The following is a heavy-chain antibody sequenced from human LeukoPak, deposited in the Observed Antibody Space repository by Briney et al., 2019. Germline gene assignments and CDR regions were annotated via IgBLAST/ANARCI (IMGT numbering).Heavy chain of an antibody. CDR3: AAGGAPGRFDY. D-gene: IGHD6-13*01. V-gene: IGHV3-7*01. CDR1: GFTFGNRW. J-gene: IGHJ4*02. CDR2: TGQYGQDD. Sequence: GGSRRPSCPPSGFTFGNRWATWARQPPGKGLEWVASTGQYGQDDDYVDSGRGRFTISRDFAKISLFLQMNSLRVEDTAVYYCAAGGAPGRFDYWGRGAPVTVSS.